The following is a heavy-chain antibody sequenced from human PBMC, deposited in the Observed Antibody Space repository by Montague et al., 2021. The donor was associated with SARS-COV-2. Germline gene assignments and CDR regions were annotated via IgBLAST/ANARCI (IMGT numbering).Heavy chain of an antibody. CDR3: ARHITGSGNAFDI. J-gene: IGHJ3*02. CDR1: GGSVSSTSYY. V-gene: IGHV4-39*01. Sequence: SETLSLTCTVSGGSVSSTSYYSGWIRQPPGKGLEWIGSIYYSGSIYYKSSLKSRVTISVDTSKNQFSLRLSSVTAADTAVYYCARHITGSGNAFDIWGQGTMVTVS. CDR2: IYYSGSI. D-gene: IGHD3-10*01.